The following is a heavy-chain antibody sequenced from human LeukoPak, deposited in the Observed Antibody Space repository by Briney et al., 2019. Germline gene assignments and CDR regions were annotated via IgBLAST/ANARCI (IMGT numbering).Heavy chain of an antibody. Sequence: GGSLRLSCAASGFTFSSYAMSWVRQAPGKGLEWVSGINDRGDDTFYADSVKGRFTVSRDNSKNTLYLQMNSLRVEDTATYYCGRGGWISACRFDPWGQGTLVTVSA. J-gene: IGHJ5*02. CDR3: GRGGWISACRFDP. CDR2: INDRGDDT. CDR1: GFTFSSYA. D-gene: IGHD2-15*01. V-gene: IGHV3-23*01.